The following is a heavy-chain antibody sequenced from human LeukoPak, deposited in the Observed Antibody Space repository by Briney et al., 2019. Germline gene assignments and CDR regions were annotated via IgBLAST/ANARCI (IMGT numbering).Heavy chain of an antibody. J-gene: IGHJ3*02. D-gene: IGHD3-22*01. CDR1: GYTFTVYY. CDR2: INPNSGGT. Sequence: GASVKVSCKASGYTFTVYYMHWVRQAPGQGLEWMGWINPNSGGTNYAQKFKGRVTMTRDTSISTAYMELSRLRSDDTAVYYCARDLRTWYDSSGYYYDHAFDIWGQGTMVTVSS. CDR3: ARDLRTWYDSSGYYYDHAFDI. V-gene: IGHV1-2*02.